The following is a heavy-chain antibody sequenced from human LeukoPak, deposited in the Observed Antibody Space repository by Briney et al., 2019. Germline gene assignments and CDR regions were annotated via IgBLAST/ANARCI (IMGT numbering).Heavy chain of an antibody. CDR3: ARGSEVVAAANNWFDP. D-gene: IGHD2-2*01. CDR2: ISTSSIYI. Sequence: GGSLRLSCAASGFTFSNAWMNWVRQAPGMGLEWVSSISTSSIYIYYADSVKGRFTISRDNAKNSLYLQMNSLRVEDTAVYYCARGSEVVAAANNWFDPWGQGTLVTVSS. V-gene: IGHV3-21*01. J-gene: IGHJ5*02. CDR1: GFTFSNAW.